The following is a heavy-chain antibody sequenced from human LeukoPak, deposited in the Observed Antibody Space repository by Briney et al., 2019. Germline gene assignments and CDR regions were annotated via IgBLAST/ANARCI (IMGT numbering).Heavy chain of an antibody. CDR1: GFTFGDYA. CDR2: ISSSGSTI. CDR3: ARGAPYYYDSSGYIL. Sequence: GGSLRLSCTASGFTFGDYAMSWFRQAPGKGLEWVSYISSSGSTIYYADSVKGRFTISRDNAKNSLYLQMNSLRAEDTAVYYCARGAPYYYDSSGYILWGQGTLVTVSS. D-gene: IGHD3-22*01. J-gene: IGHJ4*02. V-gene: IGHV3-48*03.